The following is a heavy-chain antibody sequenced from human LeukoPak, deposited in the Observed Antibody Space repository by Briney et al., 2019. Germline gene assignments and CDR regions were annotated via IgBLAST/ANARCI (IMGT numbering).Heavy chain of an antibody. D-gene: IGHD6-13*01. CDR3: AREWLGRSWYPVGAFDI. CDR2: INPNSGGT. CDR1: GYTFTGYY. V-gene: IGHV1-2*02. Sequence: GASVKVSCKASGYTFTGYYMHWVRQAPGQGLEWMGWINPNSGGTNYAQKFQGRVTMTRDTSISTAYMELSRLRSDDTAVYYCAREWLGRSWYPVGAFDIWGQGTMVTVSS. J-gene: IGHJ3*02.